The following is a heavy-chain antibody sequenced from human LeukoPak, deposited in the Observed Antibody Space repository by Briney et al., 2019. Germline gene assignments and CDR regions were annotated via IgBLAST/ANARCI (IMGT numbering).Heavy chain of an antibody. Sequence: GGSLRLSCAASGFTFSGSAIHWVRQASGKGLEWVGRIRSKANSYATAFAASVKGRFTISRDDSKNTAYLQMNSLKTEDTAVYYCTRSVGSSGIYYYYMDVWGKGTTVTVSS. CDR2: IRSKANSYAT. V-gene: IGHV3-73*01. CDR3: TRSVGSSGIYYYYMDV. D-gene: IGHD3-22*01. J-gene: IGHJ6*03. CDR1: GFTFSGSA.